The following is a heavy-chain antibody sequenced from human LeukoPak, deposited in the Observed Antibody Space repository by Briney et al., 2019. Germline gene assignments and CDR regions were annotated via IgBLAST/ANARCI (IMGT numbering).Heavy chain of an antibody. D-gene: IGHD6-19*01. Sequence: GGSLRLSCAASGFTFDDYGMSWVRQAPGKGLEWVSGINWNGGSTGYADSVKGRFTITRDNAKNSLYLQMNSLRAEDTAVYYCARDGGSAWFLDYWGQGTLVTVSS. J-gene: IGHJ4*02. CDR3: ARDGGSAWFLDY. CDR1: GFTFDDYG. CDR2: INWNGGST. V-gene: IGHV3-20*04.